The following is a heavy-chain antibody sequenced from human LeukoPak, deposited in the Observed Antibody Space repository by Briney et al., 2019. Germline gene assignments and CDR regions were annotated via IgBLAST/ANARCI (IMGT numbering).Heavy chain of an antibody. D-gene: IGHD3-10*01. CDR3: VSAIRGSPIDY. CDR1: GFSFSNYW. Sequence: GGSLRLSCAASGFSFSNYWMGWVRQAPGKGLACVANIKTDGSETYYVDSVKGRFTISRDNAKNSLFLQMNSLRAEDTAIYYCVSAIRGSPIDYWGQGTLASVPS. J-gene: IGHJ4*02. V-gene: IGHV3-7*01. CDR2: IKTDGSET.